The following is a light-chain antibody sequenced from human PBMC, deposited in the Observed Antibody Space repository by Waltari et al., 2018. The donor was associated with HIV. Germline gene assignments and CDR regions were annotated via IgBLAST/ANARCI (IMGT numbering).Light chain of an antibody. CDR1: SSNIAAGFD. CDR2: GNS. CDR3: QSYDSSLRGHV. V-gene: IGLV1-40*01. Sequence: QSVLTQPPSVSGAPGQRSTISCTGRSSNIAAGFDVPWYQQLPGTAPKVLIYGNSNRPSGVPDRFSGSKSGTSASLAITGLQADDEADYYCQSYDSSLRGHVFGTGTKVTVL. J-gene: IGLJ1*01.